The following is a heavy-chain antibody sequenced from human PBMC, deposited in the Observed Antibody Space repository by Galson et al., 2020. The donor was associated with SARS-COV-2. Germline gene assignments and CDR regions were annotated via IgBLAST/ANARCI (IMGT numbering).Heavy chain of an antibody. CDR2: IKQDGSEK. Sequence: GESLKISRAASGFTFSSYWLSWVRQAPGKGLEWVANIKQDGSEKYYVDSVKGRFTISRDNAKNSLYLQMNSLRAEDTAVYYCATDIVATGAYYYYMDVWGKGTTVTVSS. CDR3: ATDIVATGAYYYYMDV. CDR1: GFTFSSYW. D-gene: IGHD5-12*01. J-gene: IGHJ6*03. V-gene: IGHV3-7*03.